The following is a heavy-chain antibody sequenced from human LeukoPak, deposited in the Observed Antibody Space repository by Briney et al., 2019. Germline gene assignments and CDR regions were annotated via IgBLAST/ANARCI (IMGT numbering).Heavy chain of an antibody. CDR2: TYSGDTT. V-gene: IGHV3-66*01. Sequence: PGGSLRLSCAASGFIVSSNHINWVRQTPAKGLEWVSITYSGDTTYYADSVKGRFTISRDNSKNTLYLQMNSLRAEDTAVYYCARESYETATTFDYWGQGTLVTVSS. J-gene: IGHJ4*02. CDR1: GFIVSSNH. CDR3: ARESYETATTFDY. D-gene: IGHD5-18*01.